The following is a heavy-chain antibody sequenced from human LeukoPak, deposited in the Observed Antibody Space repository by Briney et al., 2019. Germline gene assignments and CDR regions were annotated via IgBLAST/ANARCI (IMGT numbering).Heavy chain of an antibody. CDR3: ASRKKTSTHIDY. CDR1: GGSISSSSYY. CDR2: IYYSGST. D-gene: IGHD2-21*01. Sequence: SETLSLTCTVSGGSISSSSYYWGWIRQPPGKGLEWIGSIYYSGSTYYNPSLKSRVTISVDTSKNQFSLKLSSVTAADTAVYYCASRKKTSTHIDYWGQGTLVTVSS. V-gene: IGHV4-39*07. J-gene: IGHJ4*02.